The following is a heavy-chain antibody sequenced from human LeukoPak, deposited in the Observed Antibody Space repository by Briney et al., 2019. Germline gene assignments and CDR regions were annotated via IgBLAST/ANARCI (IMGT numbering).Heavy chain of an antibody. V-gene: IGHV4-34*01. Sequence: PSETLSLTCAVYGGSFSGYYWSWIRQPPGKGLEWIGEINHSGSTNYNPSLKSRVTISVDTSKNQFSLKLSSVTAADTAVYYCARDRRSPGLFDYWGQGTLVTVSS. CDR1: GGSFSGYY. J-gene: IGHJ4*02. D-gene: IGHD1-14*01. CDR3: ARDRRSPGLFDY. CDR2: INHSGST.